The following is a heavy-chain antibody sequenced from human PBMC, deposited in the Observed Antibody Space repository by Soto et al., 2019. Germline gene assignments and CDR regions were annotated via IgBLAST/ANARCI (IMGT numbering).Heavy chain of an antibody. CDR2: TIPIFTTA. CDR3: ARVDSSLVRLVGQFYFDH. V-gene: IGHV1-69*13. D-gene: IGHD3-10*01. J-gene: IGHJ4*02. Sequence: SVKGSCNSSGGTFTGYSISWVRQAPVQGREKVGGTIPIFTTANYAQKFQGRLTMTADESTSTAYMELSGLRSDDTAIYYCARVDSSLVRLVGQFYFDHWGQGPLVTVSS. CDR1: GGTFTGYS.